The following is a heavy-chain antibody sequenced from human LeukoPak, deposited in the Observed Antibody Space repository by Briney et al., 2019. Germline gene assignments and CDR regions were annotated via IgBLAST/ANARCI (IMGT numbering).Heavy chain of an antibody. CDR1: GFTFSSYS. V-gene: IGHV3-48*02. Sequence: GGSLTLSCPASGFTFSSYSMNWVRQAPGKGLEWISYISGSTTKFYVDSVKGRFTISRDNAKNSLYLQMNSLRDEDTAVYYCVRDVGYAFDIWGQGTMVTVSS. J-gene: IGHJ3*02. CDR3: VRDVGYAFDI. CDR2: ISGSTTK. D-gene: IGHD1-26*01.